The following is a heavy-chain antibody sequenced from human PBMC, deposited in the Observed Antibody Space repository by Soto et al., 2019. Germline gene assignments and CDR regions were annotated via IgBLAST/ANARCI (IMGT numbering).Heavy chain of an antibody. Sequence: PGGSLRLSCAASGFTFNTFGMHWVRQAPGKGLEWVAVISYDGSDKYYSDSVRGRFTISRDNSMNTLYLQMNSLRTEDTAVYYCAKSPNFYCSSYHCYKYYFDYWGQGTLVTV. D-gene: IGHD2-2*01. CDR1: GFTFNTFG. CDR3: AKSPNFYCSSYHCYKYYFDY. CDR2: ISYDGSDK. J-gene: IGHJ4*02. V-gene: IGHV3-30*18.